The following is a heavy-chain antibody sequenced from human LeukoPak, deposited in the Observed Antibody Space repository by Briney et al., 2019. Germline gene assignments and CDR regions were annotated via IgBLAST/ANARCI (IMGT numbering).Heavy chain of an antibody. D-gene: IGHD6-19*01. CDR1: GFTFSSCG. CDR2: IRYDGSNK. Sequence: PGGSLRLSCAASGFTFSSCGMHWVRQAPGKGLEWVAFIRYDGSNKYYADSVKGRFTISRDNSKNTLYLQMNSLRAEDTAVYYCAKEGLVRGPFDYWGQGTLVTVSS. CDR3: AKEGLVRGPFDY. J-gene: IGHJ4*02. V-gene: IGHV3-30*02.